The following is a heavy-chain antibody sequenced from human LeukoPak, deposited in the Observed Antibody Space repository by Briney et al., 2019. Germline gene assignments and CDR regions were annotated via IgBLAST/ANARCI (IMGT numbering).Heavy chain of an antibody. CDR3: ARIGYSSSSFDY. Sequence: SSETLSLTCAVYGGSFSGYYWSWVRQAPGKGLEWVANIKQDGSEKDYVDSMKGRFTISRDNAKNSVYLQVNSLRAEDTAVYYCARIGYSSSSFDYWGQGTPVTVSS. CDR2: IKQDGSEK. CDR1: GGSFSGYY. V-gene: IGHV3-7*01. J-gene: IGHJ4*02. D-gene: IGHD6-13*01.